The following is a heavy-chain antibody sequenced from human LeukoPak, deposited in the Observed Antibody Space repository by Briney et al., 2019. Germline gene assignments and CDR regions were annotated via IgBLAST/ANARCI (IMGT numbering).Heavy chain of an antibody. CDR3: ARDGSGYSSSWYYFDY. D-gene: IGHD6-13*01. J-gene: IGHJ4*02. Sequence: SETLSLTCTVSGGSISSSGYYWGWVRQPPGKGLEWIGIIYFSGTTYYNPSLKSRVTISVDTSKNQFSLKLSSVTAADTAVYYCARDGSGYSSSWYYFDYWGQGTLVTVSS. CDR2: IYFSGTT. CDR1: GGSISSSGYY. V-gene: IGHV4-39*07.